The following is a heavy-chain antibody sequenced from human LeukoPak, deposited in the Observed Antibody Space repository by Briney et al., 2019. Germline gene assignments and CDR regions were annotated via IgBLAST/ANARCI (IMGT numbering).Heavy chain of an antibody. CDR2: INHSGYT. CDR3: TRAVAGHPD. D-gene: IGHD6-19*01. Sequence: PSETLSLTCAVSGVPFSNYYWSWVRQSPTKGLEWMGEINHSGYTNYNPSLKSRVTISIDTSKNQFSLMLTSVTAADTAVYYCTRAVAGHPDWGQGTLVTVSS. J-gene: IGHJ4*02. V-gene: IGHV4-34*01. CDR1: GVPFSNYY.